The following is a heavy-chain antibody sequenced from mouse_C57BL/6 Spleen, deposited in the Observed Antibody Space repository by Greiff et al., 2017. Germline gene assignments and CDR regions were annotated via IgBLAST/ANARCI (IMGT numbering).Heavy chain of an antibody. CDR3: ARKVCDVFAY. CDR2: IYPRSGNT. Sequence: QVHVKQSGAELARPGASVKLSCKASGYTFTSYGISWVKQRTGQGLEWIGEIYPRSGNTYYNEKFKGKATLTADKSSSTAYMELRSLTSEDSAVYFCARKVCDVFAYWGQGTLVTVSA. D-gene: IGHD1-3*01. CDR1: GYTFTSYG. J-gene: IGHJ3*01. V-gene: IGHV1-81*01.